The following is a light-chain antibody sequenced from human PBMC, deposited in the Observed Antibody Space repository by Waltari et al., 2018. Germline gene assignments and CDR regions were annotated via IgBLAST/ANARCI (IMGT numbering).Light chain of an antibody. J-gene: IGLJ3*02. CDR3: KSAETSDTWL. Sequence: SSDLTQPPSVSVSPGQTAKITCSGDALPRQYVYWYQQKPGQAPVLLIYKARGGPSGSPERFSGSSSGRIVTLTSSGGEAEDEADYYWKSAETSDTWLFGGGTKLTVL. V-gene: IGLV3-25*03. CDR2: KAR. CDR1: ALPRQY.